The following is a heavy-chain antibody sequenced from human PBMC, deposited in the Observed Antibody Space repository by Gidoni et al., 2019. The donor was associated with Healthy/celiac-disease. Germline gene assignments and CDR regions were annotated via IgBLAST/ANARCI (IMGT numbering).Heavy chain of an antibody. CDR3: AKDIYLWELPTYGMDV. CDR1: GVTFADYA. J-gene: IGHJ6*02. Sequence: EVQMVESGGGWVQLGRSLRLSCAASGVTFADYAMHWVRQAPGKGLEWVSVTSWNSGSRGYADSVKGRFTISRDNAKNSLYLQMNSLRAEDTALYYCAKDIYLWELPTYGMDVWGQGTTVTVSS. CDR2: TSWNSGSR. V-gene: IGHV3-9*01. D-gene: IGHD1-26*01.